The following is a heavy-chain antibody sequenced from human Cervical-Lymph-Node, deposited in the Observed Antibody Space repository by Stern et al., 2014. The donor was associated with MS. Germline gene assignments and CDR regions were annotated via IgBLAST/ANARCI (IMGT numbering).Heavy chain of an antibody. CDR3: ASANCSSTSCPNWFDP. CDR2: IYYSGST. D-gene: IGHD2-2*01. Sequence: QVQLQESGPGLVKPSQTLSLTCTVSGGSIRSGDYYWSWIRQPPGKGLEWIGYIYYSGSTYYNPSLKSRVTISVDTSKNQFSLKLSSVTAADTAVYYCASANCSSTSCPNWFDPWGQGTLVTVSS. V-gene: IGHV4-30-4*01. CDR1: GGSIRSGDYY. J-gene: IGHJ5*02.